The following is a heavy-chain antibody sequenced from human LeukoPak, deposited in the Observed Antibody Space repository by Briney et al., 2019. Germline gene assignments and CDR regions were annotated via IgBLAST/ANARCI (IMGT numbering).Heavy chain of an antibody. CDR2: VHYSGST. Sequence: PSETLSLTCSVSGGSISSSSYFWGWIRQPPGKGLEWIASVHYSGSTYYNPSLKSRLTISVDTSKNQFSLKLSSVTAADTAVYYCGGYCSSTSCYGLDYWGQGTLVTVSS. D-gene: IGHD2-2*01. CDR1: GGSISSSSYF. CDR3: GGYCSSTSCYGLDY. J-gene: IGHJ4*02. V-gene: IGHV4-39*01.